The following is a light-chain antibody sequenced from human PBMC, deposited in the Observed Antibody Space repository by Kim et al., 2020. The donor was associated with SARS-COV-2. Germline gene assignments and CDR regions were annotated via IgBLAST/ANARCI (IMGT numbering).Light chain of an antibody. Sequence: EIVMTQSPATLSVSPGERATLSCRASQSVSSNLAWYQQKPGQAPRLLIYGASMRATGIPARFSGSGSGTEFTLTISSLQSEDFAVYYCQQFNNWPPWTFGQGTKVDIK. J-gene: IGKJ1*01. CDR3: QQFNNWPPWT. V-gene: IGKV3-15*01. CDR2: GAS. CDR1: QSVSSN.